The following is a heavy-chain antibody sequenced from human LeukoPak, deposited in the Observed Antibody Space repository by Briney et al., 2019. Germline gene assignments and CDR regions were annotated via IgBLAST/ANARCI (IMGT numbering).Heavy chain of an antibody. CDR2: IYSSGTT. CDR3: ARHVWLGPFDI. Sequence: PSETLSLTCTVSGGSIRSYYWSWIRQPPGKGLEWIGYIYSSGTTYYNPSLKSRVTISLDTSKTQFPLKLGSVTAADTAIYYCARHVWLGPFDIWGQGTMVTVSS. D-gene: IGHD3-16*01. V-gene: IGHV4-59*08. J-gene: IGHJ3*02. CDR1: GGSIRSYY.